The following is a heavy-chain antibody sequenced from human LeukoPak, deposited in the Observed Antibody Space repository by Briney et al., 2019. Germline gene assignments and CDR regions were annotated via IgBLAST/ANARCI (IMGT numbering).Heavy chain of an antibody. CDR1: GGSLSSHY. V-gene: IGHV4-59*11. D-gene: IGHD6-13*01. CDR3: ARDGGSTWDFDY. J-gene: IGHJ4*02. CDR2: IYSRGNT. Sequence: PSETLSLTCTVSGGSLSSHYWSWIRQPPGKGPEWIGYIYSRGNTKYNPSLKSRVTISIDTSKNQFSLKLNSVTAADTAVYYCARDGGSTWDFDYWGQGTLVTVSS.